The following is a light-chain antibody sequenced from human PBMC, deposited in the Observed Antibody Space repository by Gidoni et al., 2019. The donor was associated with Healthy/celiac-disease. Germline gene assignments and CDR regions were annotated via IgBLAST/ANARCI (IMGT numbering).Light chain of an antibody. CDR1: SSNIGRNT. V-gene: IGLV1-44*01. J-gene: IGLJ2*01. CDR3: AAWDDSLNGPSVV. CDR2: SNT. Sequence: QSVLTQPPSASGTPGQRVPISCSGSSSNIGRNTVNWYQQLPGTAPKLLIYSNTQRPSGVPDRFSGSKSGTSASLAIIGLQSEDEADYYCAAWDDSLNGPSVVFGGGTKLTVL.